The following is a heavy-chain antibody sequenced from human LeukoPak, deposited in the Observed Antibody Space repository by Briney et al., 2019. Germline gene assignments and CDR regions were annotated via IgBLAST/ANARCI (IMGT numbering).Heavy chain of an antibody. Sequence: GGSLRLSCAASGFTFSSYSMNWVRQAPGKGLEWVSSISDSSTYIFNADPVQGRFTISGDDAKNSLYLQMNSLRVEDTAVYYCVRVVYCSGGSCSYYFDSWGQGTLVTVSS. CDR1: GFTFSSYS. CDR2: ISDSSTYI. V-gene: IGHV3-21*01. CDR3: VRVVYCSGGSCSYYFDS. J-gene: IGHJ4*02. D-gene: IGHD2-15*01.